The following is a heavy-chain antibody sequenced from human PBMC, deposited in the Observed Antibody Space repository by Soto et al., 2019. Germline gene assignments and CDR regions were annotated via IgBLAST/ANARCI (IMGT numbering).Heavy chain of an antibody. CDR1: GYPFFSIG. CDR3: VRDLDGSGAYYTDY. D-gene: IGHD3-10*01. Sequence: EASVKVSCKASGYPFFSIGITWVRQAPGQGLEWMGWIRPNNGNTVYAQRFQGRVTVTTDTSTSTAYMELRSLRSDDTGVYFCVRDLDGSGAYYTDYWGQGTLVTVSS. CDR2: IRPNNGNT. J-gene: IGHJ4*02. V-gene: IGHV1-18*01.